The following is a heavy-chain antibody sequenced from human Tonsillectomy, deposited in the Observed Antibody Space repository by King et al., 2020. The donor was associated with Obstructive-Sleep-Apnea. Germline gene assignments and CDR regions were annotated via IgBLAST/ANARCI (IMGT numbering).Heavy chain of an antibody. D-gene: IGHD2-15*01. CDR3: ARIVVYAVVVAATLTWISRYYYGMDV. CDR1: GFSLSTSGMR. J-gene: IGHJ6*02. Sequence: TLKESGPALVKPTQTLTLTCTFSGFSLSTSGMRVSWIRQPPGKALEWLARIDWDDDKYCSTSLKTRLTISKATSKNQVVLTMTNMDPVDTATYFCARIVVYAVVVAATLTWISRYYYGMDVWGQGTTVTVSS. V-gene: IGHV2-70*04. CDR2: IDWDDDK.